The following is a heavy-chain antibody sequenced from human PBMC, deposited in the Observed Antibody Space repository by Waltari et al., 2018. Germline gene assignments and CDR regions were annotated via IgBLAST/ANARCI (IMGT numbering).Heavy chain of an antibody. CDR1: GYTFTDYY. D-gene: IGHD3-22*01. CDR3: ATDIPSLRDYDSSGYQRGGPGVYY. CDR2: VDPEDGET. J-gene: IGHJ4*02. V-gene: IGHV1-69-2*01. Sequence: EVQLVQSGAEVKKPGATVKISCKVSGYTFTDYYMHWVQQAPGKGLEWMGLVDPEDGETIYAEKFQGRVTITADTSTDTAYMEPSSLRSEDTAVYYCATDIPSLRDYDSSGYQRGGPGVYYWGQGTLVTVSS.